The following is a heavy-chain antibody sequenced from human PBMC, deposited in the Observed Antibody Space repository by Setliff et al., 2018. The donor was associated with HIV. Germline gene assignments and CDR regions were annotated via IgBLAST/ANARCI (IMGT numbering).Heavy chain of an antibody. CDR3: ARGLSSQTYWGTRPLGLDY. CDR1: SGSMTGHY. CDR2: LHSLGSSRVSDTP. V-gene: IGHV4-4*08. D-gene: IGHD2-2*01. J-gene: IGHJ4*01. Sequence: SETLSLTCSVSSGSMTGHYWTWVRQPPGKGLEWIGYLHSLGSSRVSDTPNYSPSPKSRITISLDTSKRQFSLTMTSVTAADTAVYYCARGLSSQTYWGTRPLGLDYWAQGSLVTVSS.